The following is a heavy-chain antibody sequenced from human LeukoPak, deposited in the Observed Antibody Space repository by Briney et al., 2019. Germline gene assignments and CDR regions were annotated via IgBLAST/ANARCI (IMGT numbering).Heavy chain of an antibody. V-gene: IGHV1-46*01. Sequence: ASVKLSCKASGYTVTSYYMHWVRQAPGQGLEWMGIINPSGGSTSYTQKFQGRVTMTRDMSTSTVYMELSSLRSEDTAVYYCARKASNYYYYYYMDVWGKGTTVTVSS. D-gene: IGHD4-11*01. J-gene: IGHJ6*03. CDR1: GYTVTSYY. CDR2: INPSGGST. CDR3: ARKASNYYYYYYMDV.